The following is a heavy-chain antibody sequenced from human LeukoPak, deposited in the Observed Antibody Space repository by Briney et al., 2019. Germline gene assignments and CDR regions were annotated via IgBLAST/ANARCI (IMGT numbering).Heavy chain of an antibody. D-gene: IGHD2-2*01. J-gene: IGHJ4*02. CDR1: GGSISRGDYY. Sequence: SETLSLTCTVSGGSISRGDYYWTWIRQPPGKGLEWIGYIYYSGSTYYNLSLKSRVTISVDTSKNQFSLKLSSVTAADTAVYYCARDQGGPAAMGSTFDYWGQGTLVTVSS. CDR2: IYYSGST. V-gene: IGHV4-30-4*01. CDR3: ARDQGGPAAMGSTFDY.